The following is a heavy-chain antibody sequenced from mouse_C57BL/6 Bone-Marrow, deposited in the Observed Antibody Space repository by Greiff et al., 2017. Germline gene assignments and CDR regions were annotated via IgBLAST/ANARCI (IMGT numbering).Heavy chain of an antibody. CDR2: IYPRSGNT. Sequence: VQVEESGAELARPGASVKLSCKASGYTFTSYGISWVKQRTGQGLEWIGEIYPRSGNTYYNEKFKGKATLTADKSSSTAYMELRSLTSEDSAVYFCARDSNHAMDYWGQGTSVTVSS. V-gene: IGHV1-81*01. CDR1: GYTFTSYG. D-gene: IGHD2-5*01. J-gene: IGHJ4*01. CDR3: ARDSNHAMDY.